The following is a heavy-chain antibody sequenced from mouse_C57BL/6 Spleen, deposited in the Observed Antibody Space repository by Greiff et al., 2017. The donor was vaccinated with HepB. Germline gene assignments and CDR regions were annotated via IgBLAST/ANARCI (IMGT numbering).Heavy chain of an antibody. Sequence: EVMLVESGPELVKPGDSVKISCKASGYSFTGYFMNWVMQSHGKSLEWIGRINPYNGDTFYNQKFKGKATLTVDKSSSTAHMELRSLTSEDSAVYYCARWYYGSSFDYWGQGTTLTVSS. J-gene: IGHJ2*01. CDR3: ARWYYGSSFDY. D-gene: IGHD1-1*01. CDR1: GYSFTGYF. CDR2: INPYNGDT. V-gene: IGHV1-20*01.